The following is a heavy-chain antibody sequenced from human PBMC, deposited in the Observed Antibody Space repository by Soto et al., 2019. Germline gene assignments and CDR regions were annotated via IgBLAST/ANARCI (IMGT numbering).Heavy chain of an antibody. CDR1: GGSISSSSYY. V-gene: IGHV4-39*01. CDR2: IYYSGST. J-gene: IGHJ5*02. CDR3: ARHKLISRYCSSTSCYGGNWFDP. Sequence: SETLSLTCTVSGGSISSSSYYWGWIRQPPGKGLEWIGSIYYSGSTYYNPSLKSRVTISVDTSKNQFSLKLSSVTAADTAVYYCARHKLISRYCSSTSCYGGNWFDPWGQGTLVTVSS. D-gene: IGHD2-2*01.